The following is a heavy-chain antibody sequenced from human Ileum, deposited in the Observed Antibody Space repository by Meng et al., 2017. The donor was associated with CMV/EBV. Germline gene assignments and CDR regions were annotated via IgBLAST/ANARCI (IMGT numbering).Heavy chain of an antibody. CDR3: ARNYGSGNWNFFHY. CDR1: GGSISNYY. Sequence: QVPLQVLGPGLGKTSETLSLTCYVSGGSISNYYWSWIRQPAGKGLEWIAHIYTSGTTNNNPSLKSRVAMSVDTSRNQFSLKLTSVTAADTAVYYCARNYGSGNWNFFHYWGQGTLVTVSS. D-gene: IGHD3-10*01. V-gene: IGHV4-4*07. J-gene: IGHJ4*02. CDR2: IYTSGTT.